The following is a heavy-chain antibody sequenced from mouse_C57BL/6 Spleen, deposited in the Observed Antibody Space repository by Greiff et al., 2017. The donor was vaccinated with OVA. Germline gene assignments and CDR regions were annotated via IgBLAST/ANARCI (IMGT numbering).Heavy chain of an antibody. CDR3: TGGNYVFDY. D-gene: IGHD2-1*01. V-gene: IGHV5-9-1*02. Sequence: EVKLQESGEGLVKPGGSLKLSCAASGFTFSSYAMSWVRQTPEKRLEWVAYISSGGDYIYYADTVKGRFTISRDNARNTLYLQMSSLKSEDTARYYCTGGNYVFDYWGQGTTLTVSS. CDR2: ISSGGDYI. CDR1: GFTFSSYA. J-gene: IGHJ2*01.